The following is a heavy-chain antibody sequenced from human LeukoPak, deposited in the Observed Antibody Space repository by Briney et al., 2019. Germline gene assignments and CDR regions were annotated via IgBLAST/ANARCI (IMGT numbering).Heavy chain of an antibody. J-gene: IGHJ4*02. D-gene: IGHD6-13*01. V-gene: IGHV3-21*01. Sequence: PGGSLRLSCAASGFTFSSYSMNWVRQAPGKGLEWVSSISSSSSYIYYADSVKGRFTISRDNAKNSLYLQMNSLRAEDTAVYYCARDEYIAAASGRFDYWGQGTLVTVSS. CDR3: ARDEYIAAASGRFDY. CDR1: GFTFSSYS. CDR2: ISSSSSYI.